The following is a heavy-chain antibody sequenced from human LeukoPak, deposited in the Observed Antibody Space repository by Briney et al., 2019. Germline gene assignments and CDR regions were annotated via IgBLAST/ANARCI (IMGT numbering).Heavy chain of an antibody. CDR1: GYTFTGYY. CDR3: AREPSGSPAFDI. J-gene: IGHJ3*02. CDR2: INPNSGGT. D-gene: IGHD3-10*01. Sequence: ASVKVSCKASGYTFTGYYMHWVRQAPGQGLEWMGWINPNSGGTNYAQKFQDLVTMTRDTSISTAYMELSRLRSDDTAVYYCAREPSGSPAFDIWGQGTMVTVSS. V-gene: IGHV1-2*04.